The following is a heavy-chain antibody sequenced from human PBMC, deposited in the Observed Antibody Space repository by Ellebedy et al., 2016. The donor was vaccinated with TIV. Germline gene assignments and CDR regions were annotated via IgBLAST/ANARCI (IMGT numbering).Heavy chain of an antibody. V-gene: IGHV4-38-2*02. J-gene: IGHJ4*02. CDR2: ISHSGTT. Sequence: MPSETLSLTCTVSGYSINTDYFWGWIRQPPGKGLEWIGSISHSGTTYYNPSLKSRVTMSLDTSKNQFSLKLSSVTAADTAVYYCVRDRQRFVWIGELLDYWGQGTLVNVSS. CDR3: VRDRQRFVWIGELLDY. CDR1: GYSINTDYF. D-gene: IGHD3-10*01.